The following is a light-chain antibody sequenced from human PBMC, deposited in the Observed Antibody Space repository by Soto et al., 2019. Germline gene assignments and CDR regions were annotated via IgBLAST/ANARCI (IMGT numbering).Light chain of an antibody. J-gene: IGKJ2*01. V-gene: IGKV3-20*01. CDR2: GAS. CDR1: QTVTSNY. Sequence: EVVLTQSPGTLSLSPGERATLSCRASQTVTSNYLAWYQQKPGQAPRLLIYGASSRATDIPHRFSGSRSGTEFTLTVSSLQPDDFATYYCQQYNDSFPYTFGQGTKLEIK. CDR3: QQYNDSFPYT.